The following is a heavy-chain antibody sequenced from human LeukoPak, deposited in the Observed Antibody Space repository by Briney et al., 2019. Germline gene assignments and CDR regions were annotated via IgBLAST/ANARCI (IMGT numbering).Heavy chain of an antibody. V-gene: IGHV1-2*02. Sequence: ASVKVSCKASGGTFSSYAISWVRQAPGQGLEWMGWINPNSGGTNYAQKFQGRVTMTRDTSISTAYMELSRLRSDDTAVYYCARESRDYFDYWGQGTLVTVSS. CDR2: INPNSGGT. CDR1: GGTFSSYA. CDR3: ARESRDYFDY. J-gene: IGHJ4*02.